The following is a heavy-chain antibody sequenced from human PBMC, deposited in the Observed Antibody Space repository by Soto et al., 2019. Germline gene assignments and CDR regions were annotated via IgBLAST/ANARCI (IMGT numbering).Heavy chain of an antibody. CDR2: SYYTGAT. Sequence: SETLSLTCTVSVASITGYYWSWIRQSPGKGLEWIGCSYYTGATNYNPSLKSRVTISVDTSRNQFSLTLTSATAADTAVYYCARERTPRTGFDYWGQGTLVTV. CDR1: VASITGYY. D-gene: IGHD7-27*01. V-gene: IGHV4-59*01. CDR3: ARERTPRTGFDY. J-gene: IGHJ4*02.